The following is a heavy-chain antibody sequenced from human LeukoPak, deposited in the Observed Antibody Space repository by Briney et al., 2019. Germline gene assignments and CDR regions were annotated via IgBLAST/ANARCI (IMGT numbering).Heavy chain of an antibody. Sequence: GASVKVSCKTSGYTFISYGISWVRQAPGQGLECMGRISPHNGATNYAQNFQGRVTMTTDTYTSTAYMELRSLRSDDTAFYYCARIDGDTTYWGQGTLVTVSS. J-gene: IGHJ4*02. D-gene: IGHD4-17*01. V-gene: IGHV1-18*01. CDR3: ARIDGDTTY. CDR2: ISPHNGAT. CDR1: GYTFISYG.